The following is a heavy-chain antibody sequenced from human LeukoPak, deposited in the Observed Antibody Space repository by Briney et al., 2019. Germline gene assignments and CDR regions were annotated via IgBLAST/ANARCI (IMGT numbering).Heavy chain of an antibody. J-gene: IGHJ4*02. Sequence: PSETLSLTCTVSDASITTYYWSRIRQSPGKGLEWIGYLFFNERIYYNASLKSRVNISVDKSKNQFSPKETSITAPDTTLHYCASAGGGWSFASWGQGTLVTVSS. CDR2: LFFNERI. CDR3: ASAGGGWSFAS. V-gene: IGHV4-59*01. D-gene: IGHD6-19*01. CDR1: DASITTYY.